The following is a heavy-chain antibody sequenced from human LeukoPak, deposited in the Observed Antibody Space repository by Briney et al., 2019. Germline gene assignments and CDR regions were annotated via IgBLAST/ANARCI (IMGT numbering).Heavy chain of an antibody. V-gene: IGHV1-69*05. Sequence: SVKVSCKASGGTFSSYAISWVRRAPGQGLEWMGGIIPIFGTANYAQKFQGRVTITTDESTSTAYMELSSLRSEDTAVYYCARTYYYDSSGYLGLFYWGQGTLVTVSS. CDR3: ARTYYYDSSGYLGLFY. J-gene: IGHJ4*02. CDR2: IIPIFGTA. CDR1: GGTFSSYA. D-gene: IGHD3-22*01.